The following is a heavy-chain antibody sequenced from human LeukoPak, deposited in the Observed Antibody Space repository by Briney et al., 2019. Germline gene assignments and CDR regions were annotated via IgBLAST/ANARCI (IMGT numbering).Heavy chain of an antibody. CDR2: IIPIFGTA. D-gene: IGHD5-18*01. CDR1: GGTFSSYA. J-gene: IGHJ6*03. V-gene: IGHV1-69*13. Sequence: ASVKVSCKASGGTFSSYAISWVRQAPGQGLEWMGGIIPIFGTANYAQKFQGIVMITADESTSTAYMELSSLRSEDTAVYYCARGYSYGPGDYYYMDVWGKGTTVTVSS. CDR3: ARGYSYGPGDYYYMDV.